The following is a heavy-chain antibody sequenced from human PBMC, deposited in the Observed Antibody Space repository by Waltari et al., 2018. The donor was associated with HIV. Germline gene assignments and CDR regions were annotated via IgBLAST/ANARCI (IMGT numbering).Heavy chain of an antibody. CDR1: GFTVRRYY. Sequence: EVQLVESGGVLVQPGGSLRLSCAASGFTVRRYYLCWVRQAPGKGLEWVSVIYSGGSTYYADSVKGRFTISRDNSKNTLYLQMNSLRAEDTAVYYCASIAYCGGDCYPRGMDVWGQGTTVTVSS. D-gene: IGHD2-21*02. CDR2: IYSGGST. CDR3: ASIAYCGGDCYPRGMDV. J-gene: IGHJ6*02. V-gene: IGHV3-66*01.